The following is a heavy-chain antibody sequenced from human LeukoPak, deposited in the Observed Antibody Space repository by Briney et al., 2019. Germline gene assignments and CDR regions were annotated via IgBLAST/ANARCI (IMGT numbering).Heavy chain of an antibody. V-gene: IGHV3-13*01. CDR3: ARGVGQYSSSPFDY. Sequence: GGSLRLSCAASGFTFSSYDMHWVRQATGKGLEWVSAIGTAGDTYYPGSVKGRFTISRDNAKNSLYLQMNSLRAEDTAVYYCARGVGQYSSSPFDYWGQGTLVTVSS. D-gene: IGHD6-13*01. CDR1: GFTFSSYD. CDR2: IGTAGDT. J-gene: IGHJ4*02.